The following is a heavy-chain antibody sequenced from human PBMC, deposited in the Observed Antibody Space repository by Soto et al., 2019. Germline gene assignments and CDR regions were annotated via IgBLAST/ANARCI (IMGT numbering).Heavy chain of an antibody. V-gene: IGHV3-30*18. CDR1: GFTFSSFA. CDR2: ISYDGSKK. Sequence: QVQVVESGGGVVQPGRSLRLSCAGSGFTFSSFAMHWVRQAPGKGLEWVALISYDGSKKYYTDSVKGRFTISRDNSRDSAYLHLNSLSSEDTAVYYCAKDVGYCTSSCPMAFDLWGQGTMVTVSS. D-gene: IGHD2-21*01. CDR3: AKDVGYCTSSCPMAFDL. J-gene: IGHJ3*01.